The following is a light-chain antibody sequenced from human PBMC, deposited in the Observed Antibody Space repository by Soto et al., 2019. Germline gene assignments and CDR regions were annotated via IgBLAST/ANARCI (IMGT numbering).Light chain of an antibody. CDR1: QSVSSN. V-gene: IGKV3-15*01. J-gene: IGKJ4*01. Sequence: EIVMTLSPATLSVSPGERSTLSCMASQSVSSNLAWYQQQPGQAPRLLIYGASTRATGFPARFSGSGSGTEFTLTISSLQSEDFAVYYCQQYNNWPLTFGGGTKVDIK. CDR3: QQYNNWPLT. CDR2: GAS.